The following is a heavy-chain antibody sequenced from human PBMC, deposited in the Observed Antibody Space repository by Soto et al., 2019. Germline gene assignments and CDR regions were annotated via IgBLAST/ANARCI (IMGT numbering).Heavy chain of an antibody. Sequence: ASVKVSCKASGYTFTSYAMQWVRQAPGQRLEWMGWINAGNGNTKYSQKFQDRVTITSDTSASTDYMELSSLRSEDTAVYYCARDLGGWTDYWGQGTLVTVSS. CDR3: ARDLGGWTDY. J-gene: IGHJ4*02. CDR2: INAGNGNT. V-gene: IGHV1-3*01. D-gene: IGHD6-19*01. CDR1: GYTFTSYA.